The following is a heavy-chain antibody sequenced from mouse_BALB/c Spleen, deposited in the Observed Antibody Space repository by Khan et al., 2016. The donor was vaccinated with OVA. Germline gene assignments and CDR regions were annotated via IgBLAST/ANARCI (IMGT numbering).Heavy chain of an antibody. CDR1: GFTFSDYG. V-gene: IGHV5-15*02. D-gene: IGHD1-2*01. J-gene: IGHJ3*01. CDR2: ISDLAYTI. Sequence: EVELVESGGGLVQPGGSRKLSCEASGFTFSDYGMAWVRQAPGKGPEWVAFISDLAYTIYYADTLTGRFPISRENAKNTLYLEMSSLRSEDTAIYYCARGGGTAPFAYWGLGTLVTVSA. CDR3: ARGGGTAPFAY.